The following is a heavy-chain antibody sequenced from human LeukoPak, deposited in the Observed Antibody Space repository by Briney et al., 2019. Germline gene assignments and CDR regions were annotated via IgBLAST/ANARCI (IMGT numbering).Heavy chain of an antibody. Sequence: QTGGSLRLSCAASGFTFSSYWMNCVRHAPGKGLEGVANIKQDGSEKYYVDSVKGRFTISRDNAKNSLYLQMNSLRAEDTAVYYCARDGSSWYPFSFDYWGQGTLVTVSS. CDR2: IKQDGSEK. D-gene: IGHD6-13*01. CDR3: ARDGSSWYPFSFDY. V-gene: IGHV3-7*01. CDR1: GFTFSSYW. J-gene: IGHJ4*02.